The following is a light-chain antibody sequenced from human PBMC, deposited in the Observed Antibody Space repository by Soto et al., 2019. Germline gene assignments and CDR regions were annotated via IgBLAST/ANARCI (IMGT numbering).Light chain of an antibody. V-gene: IGKV3-20*01. Sequence: EIVLTQSPGTLSLSPGERATLSCRASQSVSSSSLAWYQQKPGQAPRLLIYGASSRATGIPDRFSGSGSGTDFPLTISRLEPKDFEVYYCQQYDNSPTWTFGQGTKGEIK. CDR2: GAS. CDR3: QQYDNSPTWT. CDR1: QSVSSSS. J-gene: IGKJ1*01.